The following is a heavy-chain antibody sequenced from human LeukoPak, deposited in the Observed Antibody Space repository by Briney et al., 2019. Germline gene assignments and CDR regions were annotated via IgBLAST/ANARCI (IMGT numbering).Heavy chain of an antibody. D-gene: IGHD4-23*01. V-gene: IGHV3-48*04. CDR3: ARGATVVTPFDY. CDR2: ISSSGSTI. CDR1: GFTLSSYS. Sequence: GGSLRLSCAASGFTLSSYSMNWVRQAPGKGLEWVSYISSSGSTIYSAASVKGRFTISRDNAKNSLYLQMNTLRAEDTAVYYCARGATVVTPFDYWGQGTLVTVSS. J-gene: IGHJ4*02.